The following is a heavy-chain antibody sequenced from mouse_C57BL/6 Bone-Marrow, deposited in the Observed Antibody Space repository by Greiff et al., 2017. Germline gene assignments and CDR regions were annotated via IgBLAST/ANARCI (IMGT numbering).Heavy chain of an antibody. V-gene: IGHV1-64*01. J-gene: IGHJ4*01. Sequence: QVQLQQPGAELVKPGASVTLSCKASGYTFTNYWMHWVKQRPGQGLEWIGMMHPNGGSPDYNEQFKSEATLSVDKSSRTAYMELSSLTSEDSAVYYCARSYDYDDYTMDYWGQGISVTVSS. CDR3: ARSYDYDDYTMDY. D-gene: IGHD2-4*01. CDR1: GYTFTNYW. CDR2: MHPNGGSP.